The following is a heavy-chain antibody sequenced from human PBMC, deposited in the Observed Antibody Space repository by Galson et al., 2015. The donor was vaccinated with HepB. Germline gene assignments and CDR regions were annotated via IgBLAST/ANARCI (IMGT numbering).Heavy chain of an antibody. V-gene: IGHV1-18*01. J-gene: IGHJ5*02. CDR2: ISPYNRNT. CDR3: ARGALVVVVGATQNNWFDP. Sequence: SVKVSCKASGYTFTSYDINWVRQATGQGLEWMGWISPYNRNTDYARKFQGRVTMTTDISTSTAYMELRSLRSDDTALYYCARGALVVVVGATQNNWFDPWGQGTLVTVSS. CDR1: GYTFTSYD. D-gene: IGHD2-15*01.